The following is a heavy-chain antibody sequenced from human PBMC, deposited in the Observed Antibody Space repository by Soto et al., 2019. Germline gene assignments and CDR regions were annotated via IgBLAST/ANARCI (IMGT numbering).Heavy chain of an antibody. V-gene: IGHV3-7*01. CDR2: IKQDGSEK. D-gene: IGHD3-10*01. CDR3: ARNPTFSPYGSGSSYYFDY. J-gene: IGHJ4*02. CDR1: GFTFSSYA. Sequence: PGGSLRLSCAASGFTFSSYAMSWVRQAPGKGLEWVANIKQDGSEKYYVDSVKGRFTISRDNAKNSLYLQMNSLRAEDTAVYYCARNPTFSPYGSGSSYYFDYWGQGALVTVSS.